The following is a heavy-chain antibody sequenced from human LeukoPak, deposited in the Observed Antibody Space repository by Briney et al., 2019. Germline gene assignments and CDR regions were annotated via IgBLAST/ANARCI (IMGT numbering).Heavy chain of an antibody. J-gene: IGHJ5*02. CDR1: GDSISSSSYY. CDR3: AKYEGCSGGSCAFSWLDP. V-gene: IGHV4-39*01. CDR2: MSYSRRT. Sequence: SETLSLTCSVSGDSISSSSYYWGWSRQPPGKGLEWIGRMSYSRRTYYSPSLKSRVTISVDTSKKQFSLKVNSVTAADTAVYYCAKYEGCSGGSCAFSWLDPWGQGTLVTVSS. D-gene: IGHD2-15*01.